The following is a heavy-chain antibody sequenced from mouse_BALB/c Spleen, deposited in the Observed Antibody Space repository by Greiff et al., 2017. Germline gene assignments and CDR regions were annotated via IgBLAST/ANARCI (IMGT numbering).Heavy chain of an antibody. V-gene: IGHV8-12*01. J-gene: IGHJ4*01. Sequence: QVTLKVSGPGILQPSQTLSLTCSFSGFSLSTSGMGVSWIRQPSGKGLEWLAHIYWDDDKRYNPSLKSRLTISKDTSSNQVFLKITSVDTADTATYYCARRGYDGRYYAMDYWGQGTSVTVSS. D-gene: IGHD2-14*01. CDR2: IYWDDDK. CDR3: ARRGYDGRYYAMDY. CDR1: GFSLSTSGMG.